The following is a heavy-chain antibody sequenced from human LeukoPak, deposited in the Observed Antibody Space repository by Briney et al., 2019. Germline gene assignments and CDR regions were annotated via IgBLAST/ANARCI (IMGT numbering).Heavy chain of an antibody. D-gene: IGHD7-27*01. V-gene: IGHV3-11*04. J-gene: IGHJ4*02. CDR3: GRGHWGLDY. CDR2: ICNSGSSI. Sequence: GGSLRLSCAPSGFTFSDSYMTWIRQAPGKGLEWVSHICNSGSSIYYADSVKGRFTTSRDNAKSSLYLQMNSLRAEDTAVYYCGRGHWGLDYWGQGALGTVSS. CDR1: GFTFSDSY.